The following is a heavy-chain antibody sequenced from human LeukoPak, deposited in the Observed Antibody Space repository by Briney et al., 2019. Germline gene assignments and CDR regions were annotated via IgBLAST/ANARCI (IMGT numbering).Heavy chain of an antibody. D-gene: IGHD5-18*01. CDR2: ITGTGART. CDR3: GKMLWGQQWSKHFES. J-gene: IGHJ4*01. V-gene: IGHV3-23*01. Sequence: QPGGSLRLSCAASGFTFSSYAMSWVRQAPGKGLEWVSVITGTGARTQFADSMKGRFTISRDNSKNTLYLQMNSLRAEDTAVYYCGKMLWGQQWSKHFESWGEGSLVSVSS. CDR1: GFTFSSYA.